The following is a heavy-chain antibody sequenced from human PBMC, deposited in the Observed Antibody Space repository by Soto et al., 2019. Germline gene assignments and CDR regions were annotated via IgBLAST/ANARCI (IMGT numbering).Heavy chain of an antibody. CDR3: ARVRIAAAGQSSYYYYYYMDV. CDR1: GGSISSYY. J-gene: IGHJ6*03. D-gene: IGHD6-13*01. CDR2: IYYSGST. V-gene: IGHV4-59*01. Sequence: QVQLQESGPGLVKPSETLSLTCTVSGGSISSYYWSWIRQPPGKGLEWIGYIYYSGSTNYNPSLKSRVTISVDTSKNQFSLKLSSVTAADTAVYYCARVRIAAAGQSSYYYYYYMDVWGKGTTVTVSS.